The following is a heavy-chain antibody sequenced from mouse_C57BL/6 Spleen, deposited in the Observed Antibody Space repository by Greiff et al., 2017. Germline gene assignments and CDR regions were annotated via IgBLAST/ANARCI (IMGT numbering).Heavy chain of an antibody. Sequence: VQLQQPGAELVRPGSSVTLSCQASGYTFTSYWMHWVKQRHIQGLAWIGNIDPSDRETHYNQQFKAKATLTVDKSSSTSYMQLRSLTSEDSAVYYCASADYYGSSYRYAMDYWGQGTSVTVSS. V-gene: IGHV1-52*01. CDR1: GYTFTSYW. D-gene: IGHD1-1*01. CDR3: ASADYYGSSYRYAMDY. CDR2: IDPSDRET. J-gene: IGHJ4*01.